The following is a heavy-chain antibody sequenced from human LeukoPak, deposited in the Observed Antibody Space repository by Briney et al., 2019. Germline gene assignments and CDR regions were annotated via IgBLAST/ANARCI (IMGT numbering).Heavy chain of an antibody. V-gene: IGHV3-30*02. D-gene: IGHD3-10*01. CDR2: IRYDGSNK. Sequence: GGSLRLSCAASGFTFSSYGMYWVRQAPGKGLEWVAFIRYDGSNKYYADSVKGRFTISRDNAKNSLYLQMNSLRAEDTAVYYCARDLDYVWEITMVRGGFDPWGQGTLVTVSS. J-gene: IGHJ5*02. CDR1: GFTFSSYG. CDR3: ARDLDYVWEITMVRGGFDP.